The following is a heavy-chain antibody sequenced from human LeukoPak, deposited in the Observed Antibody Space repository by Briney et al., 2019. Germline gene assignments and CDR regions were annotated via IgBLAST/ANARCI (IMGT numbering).Heavy chain of an antibody. CDR3: AKDSTPMTYYYYYGMDV. CDR2: ISYDGSNK. CDR1: GFTFSSYG. Sequence: GGSLRLSCAASGFTFSSYGMHWVRQAQGKGLEWVAVISYDGSNKYYADSVKGRFTISRDNSKNTLYLQMNSPRAEDTAVYYCAKDSTPMTYYYYYGMDVWGQGTTVTVSS. J-gene: IGHJ6*02. V-gene: IGHV3-30*18.